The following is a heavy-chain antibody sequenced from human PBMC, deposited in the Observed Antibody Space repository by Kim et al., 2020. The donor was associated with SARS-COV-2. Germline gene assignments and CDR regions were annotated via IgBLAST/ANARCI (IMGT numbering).Heavy chain of an antibody. CDR1: GFTFSSYD. CDR2: IGTAGDT. J-gene: IGHJ6*02. Sequence: GGSLRLSCAASGFTFSSYDMHWVRQATGKGLEWVSAIGTAGDTYYPGSVKGRFTISRENAKNSLYLQMNSLRAGDTAVYYCARRKVVRGVIDGMDVWGQGTTVTVSS. V-gene: IGHV3-13*01. CDR3: ARRKVVRGVIDGMDV. D-gene: IGHD3-10*01.